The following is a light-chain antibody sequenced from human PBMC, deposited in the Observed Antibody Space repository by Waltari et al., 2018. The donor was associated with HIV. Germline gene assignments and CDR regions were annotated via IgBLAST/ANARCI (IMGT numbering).Light chain of an antibody. CDR3: ASWDDGLSGHV. J-gene: IGLJ1*01. V-gene: IGLV1-47*01. Sequence: QPVLTQPLSASETPGQSLNISCSGGTSNIGRNFVFWYQQGPNMAPKLLVYRNDQRPSGVSDRFSGSRSGTSASLVISGLRAEDEAHYFCASWDDGLSGHVFGSGTTVFVL. CDR2: RND. CDR1: TSNIGRNF.